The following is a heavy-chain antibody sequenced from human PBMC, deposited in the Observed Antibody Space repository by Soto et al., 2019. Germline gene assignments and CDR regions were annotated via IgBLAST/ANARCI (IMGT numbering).Heavy chain of an antibody. J-gene: IGHJ4*02. V-gene: IGHV1-8*01. D-gene: IGHD4-17*01. Sequence: QVPLVQSGAEVKKPGASVKVSRKTSGYTFTNYDINWVRQATGQGLEWMGWTNPKSGYTGSAQKFQGRVTMTRDSSIRTAYMELHSLTSEDTAVYYCARTAGDLDYWGQGTLITVSS. CDR3: ARTAGDLDY. CDR1: GYTFTNYD. CDR2: TNPKSGYT.